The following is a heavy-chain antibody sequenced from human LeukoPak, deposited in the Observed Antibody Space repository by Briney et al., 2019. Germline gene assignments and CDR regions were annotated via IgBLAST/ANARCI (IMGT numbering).Heavy chain of an antibody. CDR1: GGTFSSYA. CDR3: AREEVVVVAATID. V-gene: IGHV1-69*13. D-gene: IGHD2-15*01. J-gene: IGHJ4*02. CDR2: IIPIFGTA. Sequence: SVKVSCRASGGTFSSYAISWVRQAPGQGLEWMGGIIPIFGTANYAQKFQGRVTITADESTSTAYMEPSSLRSEDTAVYYCAREEVVVVAATIDWGQGTLVTVSS.